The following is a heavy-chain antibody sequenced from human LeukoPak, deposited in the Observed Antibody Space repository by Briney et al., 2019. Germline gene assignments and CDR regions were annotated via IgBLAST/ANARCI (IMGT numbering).Heavy chain of an antibody. J-gene: IGHJ4*02. CDR2: ISVDGRST. CDR1: GFSLNSYW. Sequence: PGRSLRLSCEAYGFSLNSYWMHWVRQAPGEGPVWVSRISVDGRSTAYADSVKGRFTISRDNAKNTLYLGMNSLRADDTAVYYCAREGYSSDWYLFDSCGRGTRVTVSS. D-gene: IGHD6-13*01. V-gene: IGHV3-74*03. CDR3: AREGYSSDWYLFDS.